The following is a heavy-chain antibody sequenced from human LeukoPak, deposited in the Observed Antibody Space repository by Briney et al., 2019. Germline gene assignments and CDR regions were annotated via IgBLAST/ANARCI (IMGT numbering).Heavy chain of an antibody. CDR1: GGSISRGTYY. J-gene: IGHJ3*02. CDR2: IYTSGST. Sequence: SQTLPLTCTVSGGSISRGTYYWSWIRQPAGKGLEWIGRIYTSGSTNYNPSLKSRVTISVDTSKNQFSLKLSSVTAADTAVYYCARDYGSGSYYAFDIWGQGTMVTVSS. V-gene: IGHV4-61*02. D-gene: IGHD3-10*01. CDR3: ARDYGSGSYYAFDI.